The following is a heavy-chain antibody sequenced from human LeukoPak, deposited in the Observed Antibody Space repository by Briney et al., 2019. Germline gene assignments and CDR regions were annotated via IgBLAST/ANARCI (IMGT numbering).Heavy chain of an antibody. CDR2: TYYRSKWYN. V-gene: IGHV6-1*01. D-gene: IGHD6-19*01. J-gene: IGHJ6*02. CDR1: GDSVSSDSAT. CDR3: ARDLQGISAGWYSNYYYGMDV. Sequence: SQTLSLTCAISGDSVSSDSATWNWIRRSPSRGLEWLGRTYYRSKWYNDYAVSVKSRITINPDTSKNQLSLQLNSVTPEDTAVYYCARDLQGISAGWYSNYYYGMDVWGQGTTVTVSS.